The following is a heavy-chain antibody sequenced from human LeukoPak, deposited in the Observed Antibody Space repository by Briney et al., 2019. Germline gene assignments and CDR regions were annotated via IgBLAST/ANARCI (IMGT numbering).Heavy chain of an antibody. J-gene: IGHJ4*02. Sequence: ASVKVSCKASGGTFSSYAISWVRQAPGQGLEWMGGIIPIFGTANYAQKFQGRVTITADKSTSTAYMELSSLRSEDTAVYYCATSGYDPPGSFDYWGQGTLVTVSS. CDR2: IIPIFGTA. D-gene: IGHD5-12*01. V-gene: IGHV1-69*06. CDR1: GGTFSSYA. CDR3: ATSGYDPPGSFDY.